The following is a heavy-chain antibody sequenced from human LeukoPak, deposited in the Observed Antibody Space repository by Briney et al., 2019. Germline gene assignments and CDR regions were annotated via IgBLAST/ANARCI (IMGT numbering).Heavy chain of an antibody. CDR3: ASDRVLGSGSLDN. CDR2: IRGDGYDT. CDR1: GFSFSDFW. J-gene: IGHJ4*02. D-gene: IGHD3-10*01. V-gene: IGHV3-74*01. Sequence: PGGSLRLSCAASGFSFSDFWMHWVRQTPGKGLVWVSRIRGDGYDTNYADSVEGRFTISRDNARHTLYLQMNGLRADDTAVYYCASDRVLGSGSLDNWGQGTLVTVSS.